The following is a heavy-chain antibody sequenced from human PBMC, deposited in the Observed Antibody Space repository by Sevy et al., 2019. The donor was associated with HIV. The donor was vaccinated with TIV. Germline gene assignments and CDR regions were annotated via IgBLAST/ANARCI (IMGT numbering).Heavy chain of an antibody. CDR2: IKSKTDGGTT. D-gene: IGHD7-27*01. CDR3: TTDGTGDHNYYYYGMDV. CDR1: GFTFSNAW. J-gene: IGHJ6*02. V-gene: IGHV3-15*01. Sequence: GESLKISCAASGFTFSNAWMSWVRQAPGKGLEWVGRIKSKTDGGTTDCAAPVKGRFTISRDDSKNTLYLQMNSLKTEDTAVYYCTTDGTGDHNYYYYGMDVWGQGTTVTVSS.